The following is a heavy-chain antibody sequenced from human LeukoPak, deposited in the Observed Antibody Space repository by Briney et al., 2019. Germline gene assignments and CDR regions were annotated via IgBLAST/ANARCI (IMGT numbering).Heavy chain of an antibody. Sequence: PGGSLRLSCAASGFTFSSYWMHWVRQAPGKGLVWVSRINSDGSSTSYADSVKGRFTISRDNAKNTLYLQMNSLRAEDTAVYYCARGRTRADYCYGMDVWGKGTTVTVSS. CDR3: ARGRTRADYCYGMDV. CDR2: INSDGSST. J-gene: IGHJ6*04. V-gene: IGHV3-74*01. CDR1: GFTFSSYW.